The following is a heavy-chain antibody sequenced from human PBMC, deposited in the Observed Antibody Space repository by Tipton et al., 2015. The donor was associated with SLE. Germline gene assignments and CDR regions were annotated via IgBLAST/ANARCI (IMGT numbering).Heavy chain of an antibody. V-gene: IGHV1-2*02. D-gene: IGHD6-6*01. CDR1: GYTFTGYF. CDR2: INPNSGGT. CDR3: SKIDRSSIGTFQH. J-gene: IGHJ1*01. Sequence: QSGAEVKKPGASVKVSCKASGYTFTGYFMHWVRQAPGQGLEWMGWINPNSGGTNYAQKFQGRVTMTRDTSISTAYMELSSLRSDDTAVYYCSKIDRSSIGTFQHWGQGALFSASS.